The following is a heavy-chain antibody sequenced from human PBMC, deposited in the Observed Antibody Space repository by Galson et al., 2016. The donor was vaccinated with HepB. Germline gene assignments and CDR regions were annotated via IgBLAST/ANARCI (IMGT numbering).Heavy chain of an antibody. Sequence: PALVKPTQTLTLTCTFSGFSFSSSGVGVGWIRQPPGQALEWLALIYWDDDKRYSPSLQSRLTIAKDTSRKQVVLTMTNMDPVDTATYFCAHMDTSMRAVDYWGQGTLVTVSS. J-gene: IGHJ4*02. CDR1: GFSFSSSGVG. CDR2: IYWDDDK. D-gene: IGHD5-18*01. V-gene: IGHV2-5*02. CDR3: AHMDTSMRAVDY.